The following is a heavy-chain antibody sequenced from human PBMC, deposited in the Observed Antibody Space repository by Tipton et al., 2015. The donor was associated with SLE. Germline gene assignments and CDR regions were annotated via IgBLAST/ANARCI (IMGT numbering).Heavy chain of an antibody. CDR2: IYYSGST. CDR1: GGSISSHY. D-gene: IGHD4-17*01. J-gene: IGHJ6*02. Sequence: GLVKPSETLSLTCTVSGGSISSHYWSWIRQPPGKGLEWIGYIYYSGSTNYNPSLKSRVTISVDTSKNQCSLKLSSVTAADTAVYYCARDGTVTGDGMDVWGQGTTVTVSS. V-gene: IGHV4-59*11. CDR3: ARDGTVTGDGMDV.